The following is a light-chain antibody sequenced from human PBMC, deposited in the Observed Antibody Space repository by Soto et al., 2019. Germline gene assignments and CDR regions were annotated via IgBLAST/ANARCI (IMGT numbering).Light chain of an antibody. J-gene: IGKJ4*01. CDR3: QQYGNSPLT. CDR1: QSGSGSY. V-gene: IGKV3-20*01. Sequence: EIVLTQSPGTLSLSPGDRATPSCRASQSGSGSYLAWYQQKPGQAPRLLISGASRRATGVPDRFSGSGSGTDFTLTISSLEPDDFAVYYCQQYGNSPLTFGGGTKVDIK. CDR2: GAS.